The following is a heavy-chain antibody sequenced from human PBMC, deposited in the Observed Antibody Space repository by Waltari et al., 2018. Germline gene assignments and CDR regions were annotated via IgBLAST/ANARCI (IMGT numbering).Heavy chain of an antibody. CDR1: GGTFGRFA. D-gene: IGHD2-2*01. Sequence: QVQLVQSGAEVKKPGSSVKVSCKASGGTFGRFAISWVRQAAGEGLEWMGGSIPKIGASICAQKFQGRVTITADDSTRIAYMEVSSLSLEDTAVYFCATDTSPPYWGQGTLVIVSS. CDR3: ATDTSPPY. CDR2: SIPKIGAS. V-gene: IGHV1-69*01. J-gene: IGHJ4*02.